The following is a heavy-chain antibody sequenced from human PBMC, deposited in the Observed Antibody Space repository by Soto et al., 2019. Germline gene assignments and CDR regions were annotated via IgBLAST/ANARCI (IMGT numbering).Heavy chain of an antibody. CDR1: GSRFTSYW. CDR3: ATHHDFCSGYKPHPFYYYYGMDV. V-gene: IGHV5-10-1*01. CDR2: IDPSDSYT. Sequence: PVESLNISWTGSGSRFTSYWVTWVRQMPGTGTAWMGRIDPSDSYTNYSPCFQVHVTISADKSISTAYLQWSSLKASDTAMYYCATHHDFCSGYKPHPFYYYYGMDVWRQGTTVTVSS. J-gene: IGHJ6*02. D-gene: IGHD3-3*01.